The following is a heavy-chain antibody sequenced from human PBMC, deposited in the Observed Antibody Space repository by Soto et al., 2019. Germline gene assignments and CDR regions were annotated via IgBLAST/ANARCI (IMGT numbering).Heavy chain of an antibody. Sequence: ASVKVSCKVSGYTLTELSMHWVRQAPGKGLEWMGRFDPEDGETIYAQKFQGRVTMTEDTSTDTAYMQLSSLRSEDTAVYYCATGLEVTDAMYFDYWGQVTLVTVSS. CDR3: ATGLEVTDAMYFDY. CDR1: GYTLTELS. CDR2: FDPEDGET. V-gene: IGHV1-24*01. D-gene: IGHD2-2*01. J-gene: IGHJ4*02.